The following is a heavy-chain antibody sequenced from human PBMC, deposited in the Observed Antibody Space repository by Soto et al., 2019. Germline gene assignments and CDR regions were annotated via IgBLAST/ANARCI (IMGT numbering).Heavy chain of an antibody. CDR1: GDSVSSDSAA. V-gene: IGHV6-1*01. CDR3: ARDIGAGDGYFDL. J-gene: IGHJ2*01. D-gene: IGHD3-10*01. Sequence: QVQLQQSGPGLVKPSQTLSLTCAISGDSVSSDSAAWNWIRQSPSRGLEWLGRTYYRSQWYNDYALSVKSRITINTDTSTNQFSLQLSSVTPEDTAVYYCARDIGAGDGYFDLWGRGTLVTVSS. CDR2: TYYRSQWYN.